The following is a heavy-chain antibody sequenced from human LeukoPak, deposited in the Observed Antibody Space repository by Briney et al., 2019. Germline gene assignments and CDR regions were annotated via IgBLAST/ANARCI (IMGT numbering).Heavy chain of an antibody. CDR2: IYYSGTT. CDR1: GDSISGYY. Sequence: PSETLSLTCTVSGDSISGYYWSWIRQSPGKGLEWIANIYYSGTTNYNPSLKSRVTISVDTSKNQFSLKLSSVTAADTAVYYCARGWLGMARGVILDYWGQGTLVTVSS. D-gene: IGHD3-10*01. CDR3: ARGWLGMARGVILDY. V-gene: IGHV4-59*12. J-gene: IGHJ4*02.